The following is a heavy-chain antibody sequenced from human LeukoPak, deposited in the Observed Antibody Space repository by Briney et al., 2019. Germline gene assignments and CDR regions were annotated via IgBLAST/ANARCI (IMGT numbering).Heavy chain of an antibody. CDR2: MNPNTGNT. V-gene: IGHV1-8*03. J-gene: IGHJ6*03. CDR1: GYTFTTYD. D-gene: IGHD6-19*01. CDR3: ARGVEQWLAQRYYYMDV. Sequence: VASVKVSCKASGYTFTTYDIHWVRQATGQGFEWMGWMNPNTGNTGYAQKFQGRVTITRTTSISTAYMELSSLRSADTAVYYCARGVEQWLAQRYYYMDVWGKGTTVTVSS.